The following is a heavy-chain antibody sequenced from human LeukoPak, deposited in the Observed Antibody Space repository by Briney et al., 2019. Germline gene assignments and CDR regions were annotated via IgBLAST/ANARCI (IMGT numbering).Heavy chain of an antibody. CDR3: ARGQRAFCGGDCLVLNY. V-gene: IGHV7-4-1*02. CDR1: GYTFTSYA. D-gene: IGHD2-21*02. J-gene: IGHJ4*02. Sequence: ASVKVSCKASGYTFTSYAMNWVRQAPGQGLEWMGWINTNTGNPPYAQGFTGRFVFSLDTSVSTAYLQISSLKAEDTAVYYCARGQRAFCGGDCLVLNYWGQGTLVTVSS. CDR2: INTNTGNP.